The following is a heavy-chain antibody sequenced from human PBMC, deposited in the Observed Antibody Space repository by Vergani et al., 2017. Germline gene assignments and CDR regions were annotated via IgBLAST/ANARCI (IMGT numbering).Heavy chain of an antibody. CDR3: ARQRPGSGWSPGDFDD. Sequence: QLQLQQSGPGLVKPSETLFLTCTVSADSISSGSYYWGWIRQPPGKSLEWIGILYYSGLTYYNPSLKSRVAISVDTSKNQFSLKVTSVTAADTAVYFCARQRPGSGWSPGDFDDWGQGILVTVSS. J-gene: IGHJ4*02. CDR2: LYYSGLT. CDR1: ADSISSGSYY. V-gene: IGHV4-39*01. D-gene: IGHD6-19*01.